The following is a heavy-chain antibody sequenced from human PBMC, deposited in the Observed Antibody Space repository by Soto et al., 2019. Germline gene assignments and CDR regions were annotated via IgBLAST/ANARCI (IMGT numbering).Heavy chain of an antibody. D-gene: IGHD2-8*01. Sequence: SETLSLTCAVSGDSISSDSHYWSWIRQHPGEGLEWLGYIYYSGSTFYSPSLKSRVTISLDRSKNQFSLRLSSVTAADTAVYYCARRTTSGYVDYWGQGTLVTVSS. CDR3: ARRTTSGYVDY. J-gene: IGHJ4*02. V-gene: IGHV4-31*11. CDR2: IYYSGST. CDR1: GDSISSDSHY.